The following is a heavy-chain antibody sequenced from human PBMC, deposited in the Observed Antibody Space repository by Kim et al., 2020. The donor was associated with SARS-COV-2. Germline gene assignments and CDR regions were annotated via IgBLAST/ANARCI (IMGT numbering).Heavy chain of an antibody. J-gene: IGHJ5*02. D-gene: IGHD3-9*01. Sequence: SETLSLTCAVSGTSFNAYFWSWIRQPPGKGLEWIGEINHSGSTNYNPSLKSRVTISVDTSKNQFSMKLASVTAADTAVYYCATGKDVLTGYNPSNWLNPWGQGTLVTVSS. CDR3: ATGKDVLTGYNPSNWLNP. CDR1: GTSFNAYF. V-gene: IGHV4-34*01. CDR2: INHSGST.